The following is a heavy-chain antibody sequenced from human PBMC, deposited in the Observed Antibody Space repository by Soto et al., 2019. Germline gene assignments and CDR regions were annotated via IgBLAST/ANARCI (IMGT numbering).Heavy chain of an antibody. D-gene: IGHD3-10*01. Sequence: EVQLVESGGGVVQPGGSLRLSCAVSGFTFSSFWMHWVRQAPGEGLVWVSRINTDGSSTSYADSVKGRFTISRDNAKNTLYLKMNSLRVEDTAMYYCAKRGVDTFGLSYWGQGTLVTVSS. CDR2: INTDGSST. CDR1: GFTFSSFW. CDR3: AKRGVDTFGLSY. J-gene: IGHJ4*02. V-gene: IGHV3-74*01.